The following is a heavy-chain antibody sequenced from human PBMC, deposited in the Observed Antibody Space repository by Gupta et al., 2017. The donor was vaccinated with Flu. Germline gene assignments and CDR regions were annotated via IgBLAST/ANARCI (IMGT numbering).Heavy chain of an antibody. V-gene: IGHV1-46*03. CDR2: INPSGGST. Sequence: KGLEWMGIINPSGGSTSYAQKFQGRVTMTRDTSTSTVYMELSSLRSEDTAVYYCARRGGYYDSSGYYYYFDYWGQGTLVTVSS. CDR3: ARRGGYYDSSGYYYYFDY. D-gene: IGHD3-22*01. J-gene: IGHJ4*02.